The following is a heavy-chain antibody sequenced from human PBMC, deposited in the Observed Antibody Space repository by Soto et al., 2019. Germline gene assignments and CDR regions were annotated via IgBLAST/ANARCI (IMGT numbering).Heavy chain of an antibody. D-gene: IGHD3-10*01. CDR3: ASDYYGSGLDDYFDK. CDR2: IIPIFGTA. J-gene: IGHJ4*02. V-gene: IGHV1-69*01. Sequence: QVQLVQSGAEVKKPGSSVKVSCKASGGTFSSYAISWVRQAPGQGLEWMGGIIPIFGTANYAQKFQGRVTITAEESTSTAYMELRSLRSEDTAVYYCASDYYGSGLDDYFDKWGQGNMVTVSS. CDR1: GGTFSSYA.